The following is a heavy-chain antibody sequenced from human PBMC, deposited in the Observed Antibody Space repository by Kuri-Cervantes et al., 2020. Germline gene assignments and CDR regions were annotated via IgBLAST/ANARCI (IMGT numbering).Heavy chain of an antibody. CDR3: ARKSSGWYGIDY. CDR1: GGSISSSNW. D-gene: IGHD6-19*01. J-gene: IGHJ4*02. V-gene: IGHV4-4*02. Sequence: SETLSLTCAVSGGSISSSNWWSWVRQPPGKGLEWIGEIYHSGSTNCNPSLKSRVTISVDKSKNQFPLKLSSVTAAGTAVYYCARKSSGWYGIDYWGQGTLVTVSS. CDR2: IYHSGST.